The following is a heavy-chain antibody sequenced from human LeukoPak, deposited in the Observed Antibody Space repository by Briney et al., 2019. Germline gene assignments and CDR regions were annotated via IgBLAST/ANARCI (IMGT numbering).Heavy chain of an antibody. CDR2: ISAYNGNT. J-gene: IGHJ6*02. V-gene: IGHV1-18*01. Sequence: ASVKVSCKASGYTFTSYGISWVRQAPEQGLEWMGWISAYNGNTNYAQKLQGRVTMTTDTSTSTAYMELRSLRSDDTAVYYCARAPPYCSGGSCYSGPYYYGMDVWGQGTTVTVSS. D-gene: IGHD2-15*01. CDR3: ARAPPYCSGGSCYSGPYYYGMDV. CDR1: GYTFTSYG.